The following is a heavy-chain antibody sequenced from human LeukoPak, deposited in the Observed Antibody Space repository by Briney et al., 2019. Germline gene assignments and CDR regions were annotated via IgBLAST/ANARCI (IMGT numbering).Heavy chain of an antibody. CDR3: ARALIVGATPFDY. D-gene: IGHD1-26*01. CDR2: ISGSGAGT. V-gene: IGHV3-23*01. Sequence: GGSLRLSCAASGFTFSSYAMNWVRQAPGKGLEWVSAISGSGAGTYYADSVKGRFTISRDNAKNSLYLQMNSLRAEDTAVYYCARALIVGATPFDYWGQGTLVTVSS. CDR1: GFTFSSYA. J-gene: IGHJ4*02.